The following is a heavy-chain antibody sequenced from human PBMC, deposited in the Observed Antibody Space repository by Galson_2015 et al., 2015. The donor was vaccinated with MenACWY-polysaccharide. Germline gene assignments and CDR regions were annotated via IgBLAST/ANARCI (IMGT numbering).Heavy chain of an antibody. J-gene: IGHJ6*02. CDR2: ISYDETNK. V-gene: IGHV3-30-3*01. CDR1: GFTFNSYA. Sequence: SLRLSCAASGFTFNSYAMHWVRQAPGKGLEWVAVISYDETNKYYADSVKGRFTISRDNSKNTLYLQMNSLRAEDAAVYYCARDYCSRTSCYGLDVWGLGTTVIVSS. CDR3: ARDYCSRTSCYGLDV. D-gene: IGHD2-2*01.